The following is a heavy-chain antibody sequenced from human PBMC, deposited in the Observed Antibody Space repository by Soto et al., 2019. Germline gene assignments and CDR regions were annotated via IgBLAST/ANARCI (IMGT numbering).Heavy chain of an antibody. CDR3: AGRHVSSTGIDWVDH. D-gene: IGHD3-9*01. Sequence: SVKVCCRSSVCPLTSYCIHRLRQAPGQSPEWMGWINAANGDTKDSPKFQGRVTITGDTAASTAYMELCTLRSEDTAVYYCAGRHVSSTGIDWVDHWVQGTVVIGSA. V-gene: IGHV1-3*01. CDR2: INAANGDT. CDR1: VCPLTSYC. J-gene: IGHJ1*01.